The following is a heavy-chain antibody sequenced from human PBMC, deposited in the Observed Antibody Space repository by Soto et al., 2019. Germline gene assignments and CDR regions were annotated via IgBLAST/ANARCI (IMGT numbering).Heavy chain of an antibody. CDR3: ARNRDSGWYPYYYYGMDV. J-gene: IGHJ6*02. CDR2: IYYSGST. V-gene: IGHV4-39*01. D-gene: IGHD6-19*01. CDR1: GVSISSSSYY. Sequence: PSEPMSLTCTVSGVSISSSSYYWGWIRQPPGKGLEWIGSIYYSGSTYYNPSLKSRVTISVDTSKNQFSLKLSSVTAADTAVYYCARNRDSGWYPYYYYGMDVWGQGTTVTVS.